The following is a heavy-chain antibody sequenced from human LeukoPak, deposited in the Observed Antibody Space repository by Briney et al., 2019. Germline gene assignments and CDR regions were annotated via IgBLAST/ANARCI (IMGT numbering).Heavy chain of an antibody. Sequence: GGSLSLSCAVSVLTLSNYGISWVRPAPAKGREWVAGISDRGSRTNYASSVKGRFTTSTYHPKNTLYLQMNSLRAEDTAVYFCAKRGVVIRVILVGFHKEAYYFDSWGQGALVTVSS. CDR1: VLTLSNYG. V-gene: IGHV3-23*01. CDR2: ISDRGSRT. CDR3: AKRGVVIRVILVGFHKEAYYFDS. D-gene: IGHD3-22*01. J-gene: IGHJ4*02.